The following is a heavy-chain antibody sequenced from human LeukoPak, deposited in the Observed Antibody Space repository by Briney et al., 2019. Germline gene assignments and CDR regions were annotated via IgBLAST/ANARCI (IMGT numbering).Heavy chain of an antibody. V-gene: IGHV4-59*01. CDR3: ARSRSGYSYDHAAFEI. CDR2: IDYRGST. D-gene: IGHD5-18*01. CDR1: GGSISTYY. Sequence: SETLSLTRTVSGGSISTYYWSWIRQPPGKGLEWIAYIDYRGSTTYNPSLRSRLTISVDTSRNQFSLKLSSVTAADTAVCYCARSRSGYSYDHAAFEIWGQGAMVTVSS. J-gene: IGHJ3*02.